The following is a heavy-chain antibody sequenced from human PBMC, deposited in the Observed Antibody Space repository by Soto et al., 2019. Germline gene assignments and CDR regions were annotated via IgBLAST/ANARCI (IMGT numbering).Heavy chain of an antibody. CDR1: GYTFTSYG. D-gene: IGHD1-26*01. CDR3: ARGPSITRVGATIGSDY. Sequence: ASVKVSCKASGYTFTSYGISWVRQAPGQGLEWMGWISAYNGNTNYAQKLQGRVTMTTDTSTSTAYMELRSLRSDDTAVYYCARGPSITRVGATIGSDYWGQGTLVTVSS. V-gene: IGHV1-18*01. J-gene: IGHJ4*02. CDR2: ISAYNGNT.